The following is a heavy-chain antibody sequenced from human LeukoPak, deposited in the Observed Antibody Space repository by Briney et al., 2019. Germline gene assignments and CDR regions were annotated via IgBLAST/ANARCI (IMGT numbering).Heavy chain of an antibody. D-gene: IGHD6-19*01. CDR2: IIPIFGTA. J-gene: IGHJ6*02. CDR3: AHHNSSGWYYYYYYGMDV. CDR1: GGTFGSYA. V-gene: IGHV1-69*05. Sequence: SVKVSCKASGGTFGSYAISWVRQAPGQGLEWMGGIIPIFGTANYAQKFQGRVTITTDESTRTAYMELSSLRSEDTAVYYCAHHNSSGWYYYYYYGMDVWGQGTTVTVSS.